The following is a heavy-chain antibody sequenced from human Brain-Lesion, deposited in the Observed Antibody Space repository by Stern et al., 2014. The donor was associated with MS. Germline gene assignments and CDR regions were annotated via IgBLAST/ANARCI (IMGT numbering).Heavy chain of an antibody. V-gene: IGHV4-4*02. CDR1: GGSISSSNW. CDR3: ARFPASRPHVFDS. CDR2: SDHSGST. Sequence: QVQLVQSGPGLVKPSGTLSLTCAVSGGSISSSNWWSWVRQSPGKGLEWIGESDHSGSTIYNPSLKSRVTVSVDKSKKRISLNLRSVTAADTAVYFCARFPASRPHVFDSWGQGTLVTVSS. J-gene: IGHJ4*02. D-gene: IGHD6-13*01.